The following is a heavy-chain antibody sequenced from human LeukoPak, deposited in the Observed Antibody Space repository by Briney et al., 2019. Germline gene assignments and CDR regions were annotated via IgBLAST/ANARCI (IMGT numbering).Heavy chain of an antibody. CDR1: GLSYYDLT. Sequence: GGSLRLSCRASGLSYYDLTMHGLRQAPGKGLEWVSVMSWDGGSIYYADSVKGRFTISRDNSKNSLYLQMNSLRTEDTALYYCAKFQSRRQPRGAFDIWGQGTMVSVFS. D-gene: IGHD1-1*01. V-gene: IGHV3-43*01. J-gene: IGHJ3*02. CDR2: MSWDGGSI. CDR3: AKFQSRRQPRGAFDI.